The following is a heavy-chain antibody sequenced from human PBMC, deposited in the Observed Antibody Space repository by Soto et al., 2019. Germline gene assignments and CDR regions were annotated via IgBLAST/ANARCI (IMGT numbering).Heavy chain of an antibody. CDR1: GFTFSSYS. V-gene: IGHV3-21*01. D-gene: IGHD5-18*01. Sequence: EVPLVESGGGLVKPGGSLRLSCAASGFTFSSYSMNWVRQPPGKGLEWVSSISSSSSYIYYADSVKGRFTISRDNAKNSLYLQMNSLRAEDTAVYYCAKNSYGSYYYYGMDVWGQGTTVTVSS. J-gene: IGHJ6*02. CDR2: ISSSSSYI. CDR3: AKNSYGSYYYYGMDV.